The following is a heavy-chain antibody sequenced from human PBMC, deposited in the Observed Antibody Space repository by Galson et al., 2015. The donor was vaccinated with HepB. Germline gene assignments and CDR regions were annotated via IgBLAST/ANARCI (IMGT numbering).Heavy chain of an antibody. D-gene: IGHD6-6*01. V-gene: IGHV2-70*11. J-gene: IGHJ6*02. CDR3: ARTPVSLRPASYYGMDV. CDR2: IDWDGDK. Sequence: PPGKALEWLARIDWDGDKYYSTSLKSRLTISKDTSKNQVVLTVTNVDPVDTGTYYCARTPVSLRPASYYGMDVWGLGTTVTVSS.